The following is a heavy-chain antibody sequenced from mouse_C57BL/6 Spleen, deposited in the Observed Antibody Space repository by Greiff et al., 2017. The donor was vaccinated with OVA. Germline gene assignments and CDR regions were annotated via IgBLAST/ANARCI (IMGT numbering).Heavy chain of an antibody. CDR2: IDPNSGGT. Sequence: QVQLQQPGAELVKPGASVKLSCKASGYTFTSYWMHWVKQRPGRGLEWIGRIDPNSGGTKYNEKFKSKATLTVDKPSSTAYMQLSSLTSEDSAVYYCARKAPPFSTTVVADFDYWGQGTTLTVSS. D-gene: IGHD1-1*01. CDR1: GYTFTSYW. V-gene: IGHV1-72*01. J-gene: IGHJ2*01. CDR3: ARKAPPFSTTVVADFDY.